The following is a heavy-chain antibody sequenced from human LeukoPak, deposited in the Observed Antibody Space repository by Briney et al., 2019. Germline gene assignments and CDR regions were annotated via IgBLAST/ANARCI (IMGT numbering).Heavy chain of an antibody. CDR1: GFTFSSYW. V-gene: IGHV3-7*01. J-gene: IGHJ6*03. Sequence: GGSLRLSCAASGFTFSSYWMSWVRQASGKGLEWVANIKQLGSEKYYVDSVKGRFTISRDNANNSLFLKVNTLRAEDTAVYSCETDWCPEPDMPRINYLFYYYMDVWGKGTTVTVSS. CDR2: IKQLGSEK. CDR3: ETDWCPEPDMPRINYLFYYYMDV. D-gene: IGHD5-24*01.